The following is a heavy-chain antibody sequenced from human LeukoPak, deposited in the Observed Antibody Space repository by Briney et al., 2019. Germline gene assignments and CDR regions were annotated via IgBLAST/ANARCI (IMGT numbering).Heavy chain of an antibody. D-gene: IGHD2-21*02. CDR1: GFSFRNAW. J-gene: IGHJ3*02. Sequence: GGSLRLSCAAPGFSFRNAWMSWVRQAPGKGLEWVGRIKSKTDGGTTDYAAPVEGRFTISRDDSKNTLYLQMNSLKTEDTAVYYCTTVWNCGGDCSDAFDIWGQGTMVTVSS. CDR3: TTVWNCGGDCSDAFDI. CDR2: IKSKTDGGTT. V-gene: IGHV3-15*01.